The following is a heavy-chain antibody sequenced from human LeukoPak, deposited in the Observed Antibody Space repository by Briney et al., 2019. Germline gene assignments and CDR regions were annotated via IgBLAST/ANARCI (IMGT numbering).Heavy chain of an antibody. J-gene: IGHJ4*02. CDR1: GFTFSSYS. CDR2: ISSSSSYI. Sequence: GGSLRLSCAASGFTFSSYSMNWVRQAPGKGLEWVSSISSSSSYIYHADSVKGRFTISRDNAKNSLYLQMNSLRAEDTAVYYCAKDLEVGRWELIIDYWGQGTLVTVSS. D-gene: IGHD1-26*01. CDR3: AKDLEVGRWELIIDY. V-gene: IGHV3-21*04.